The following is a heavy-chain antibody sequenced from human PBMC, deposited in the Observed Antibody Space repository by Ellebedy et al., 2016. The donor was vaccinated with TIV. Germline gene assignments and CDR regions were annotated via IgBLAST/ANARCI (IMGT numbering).Heavy chain of an antibody. J-gene: IGHJ4*02. CDR1: GGNFSSYA. V-gene: IGHV1-69*13. D-gene: IGHD6-19*01. CDR3: ARAPEYSSGWYLDY. Sequence: SVKVSXKASGGNFSSYAISWVRQAPGQGLEWMGGIIPIFGTANYAQKFQGRVTITADESTSTAYMELSSLRSEDTAVYYCARAPEYSSGWYLDYWGQGTLVTVSS. CDR2: IIPIFGTA.